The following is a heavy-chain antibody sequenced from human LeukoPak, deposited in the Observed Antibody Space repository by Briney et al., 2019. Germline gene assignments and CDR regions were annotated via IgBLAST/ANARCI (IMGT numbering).Heavy chain of an antibody. Sequence: ASVKVSCKASGYTFTSYYMHWVRQAPGQGLEWKGIINPSGGSTSYAQKFQGRVTMTRDTSTSTVYMELCSLRSEDTAVYYCARVDGIAVAGVDYWGQGTLVTVSS. V-gene: IGHV1-46*01. CDR2: INPSGGST. CDR3: ARVDGIAVAGVDY. J-gene: IGHJ4*02. CDR1: GYTFTSYY. D-gene: IGHD6-19*01.